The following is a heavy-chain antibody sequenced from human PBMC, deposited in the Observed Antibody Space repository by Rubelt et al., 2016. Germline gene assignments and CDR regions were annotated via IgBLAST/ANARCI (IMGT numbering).Heavy chain of an antibody. V-gene: IGHV4-39*07. D-gene: IGHD6-13*01. CDR2: IYYSGST. CDR1: GGSISNSIYY. CDR3: ARDESIAAAGTGVY. Sequence: QLQLQESGPGLVKPSETLSLTCIVSGGSISNSIYYWGWIRQPPGKGLEWIGSIYYSGSTNYNPSLKSRVTLSVDTSKNQFSLQLSSVTAADTAVYYCARDESIAAAGTGVYWGQGTLVTVSS. J-gene: IGHJ4*02.